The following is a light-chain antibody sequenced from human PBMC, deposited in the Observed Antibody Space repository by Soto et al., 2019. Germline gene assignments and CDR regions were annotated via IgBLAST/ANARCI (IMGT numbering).Light chain of an antibody. CDR3: SSYTNRNTLV. V-gene: IGLV2-14*03. CDR1: SSDVGGYNF. CDR2: DVT. J-gene: IGLJ2*01. Sequence: QSALTQPASVSGSPGQSITISCTGTSSDVGGYNFVSWYQQYPGKAPKLMIYDVTNRPSGVSNRFSGSKSGNTASLTISGLQAEDEADYYCSSYTNRNTLVFGGGTKLTVL.